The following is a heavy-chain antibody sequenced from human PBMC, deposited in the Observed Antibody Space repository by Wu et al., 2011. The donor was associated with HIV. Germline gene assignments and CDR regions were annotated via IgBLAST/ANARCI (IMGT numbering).Heavy chain of an antibody. CDR3: ARAVPYYYESSGYQIPPGYFDY. D-gene: IGHD3-22*01. Sequence: QVQLVQSGAEVKKPGASVKVSCKASGYTFSNYYMHWVRQAPGQGLEWMGILNPNGGRTSYAQNFQGRIILTRDTSTNTVYMELSSLRSEDTAVYYCARAVPYYYESSGYQIPPGYFDYWGQGTLVTVSS. V-gene: IGHV1-46*01. CDR2: LNPNGGRT. J-gene: IGHJ4*02. CDR1: GYTFSNYY.